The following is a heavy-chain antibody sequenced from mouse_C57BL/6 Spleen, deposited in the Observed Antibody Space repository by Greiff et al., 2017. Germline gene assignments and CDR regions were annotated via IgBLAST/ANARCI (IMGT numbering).Heavy chain of an antibody. Sequence: QVQLQQPGAELVKPGASVKLSCKASGYTFTSYWMQWVKQRPGQGLEWIGEIDPSDSYTNYNQKFKGKATLTVDTSSSTAYMQLSSLTSEDSAVYYCARPYYYGSPYWYFDVWGTGTTVTVSS. D-gene: IGHD1-1*01. CDR3: ARPYYYGSPYWYFDV. J-gene: IGHJ1*03. CDR2: IDPSDSYT. V-gene: IGHV1-50*01. CDR1: GYTFTSYW.